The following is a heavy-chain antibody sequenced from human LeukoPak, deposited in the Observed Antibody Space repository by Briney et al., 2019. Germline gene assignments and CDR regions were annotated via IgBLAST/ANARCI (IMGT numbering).Heavy chain of an antibody. Sequence: GSLRLAYAASGFTFSSYNMNWVRQAPGKGLEWVSSISSSSTYIYYADSVKGRFTISRDNAKNSLYLQMNSLRAEDTAVYYCARDEQDGYSRSDYWGQGTLVTVSS. CDR1: GFTFSSYN. V-gene: IGHV3-21*04. CDR2: ISSSSTYI. J-gene: IGHJ4*02. CDR3: ARDEQDGYSRSDY. D-gene: IGHD2-15*01.